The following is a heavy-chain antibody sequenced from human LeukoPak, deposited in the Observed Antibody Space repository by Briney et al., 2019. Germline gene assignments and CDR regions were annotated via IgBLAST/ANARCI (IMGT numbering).Heavy chain of an antibody. V-gene: IGHV4-34*01. CDR3: ARAGHDSSGYYHGMDV. J-gene: IGHJ6*02. CDR1: GGSFSGYY. Sequence: PSETLSLTCAVYGGSFSGYYWSWIRQPPGKGLEWIGEINHSGSTNYNPSLKSRVTISVDTSKNQFSLKLSSVTAADTAVHYCARAGHDSSGYYHGMDVWGQGTTVTVSS. D-gene: IGHD3-22*01. CDR2: INHSGST.